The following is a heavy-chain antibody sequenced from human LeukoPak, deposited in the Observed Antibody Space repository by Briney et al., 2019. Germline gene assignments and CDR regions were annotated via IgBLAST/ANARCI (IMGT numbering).Heavy chain of an antibody. CDR2: INPNSGGT. CDR1: GYTFTAYY. D-gene: IGHD2-8*01. Sequence: GASVKLSCTVSGYTFTAYYIHWVRQAPGQGLEWMGWINPNSGGTNYAQKFQGRVTMTRDTSISTAYMELSRLRSDDTAVYYCARGRLEMGFDYWGQGTLVTVSS. J-gene: IGHJ4*02. CDR3: ARGRLEMGFDY. V-gene: IGHV1-2*02.